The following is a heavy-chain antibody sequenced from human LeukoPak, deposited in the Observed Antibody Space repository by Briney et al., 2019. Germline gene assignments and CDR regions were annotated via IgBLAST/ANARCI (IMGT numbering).Heavy chain of an antibody. V-gene: IGHV4-39*07. CDR1: GGSISSSTYY. Sequence: SETLSLTCTVSGGSISSSTYYWGWIRQPPGKGLEWVGNVYYSGSTYYNPSLKSRVTISVDTSKNQFSLKLSSVTAADTAVYYCAGSIAARLDYWGQGTLVTVSS. CDR2: VYYSGST. CDR3: AGSIAARLDY. D-gene: IGHD6-6*01. J-gene: IGHJ4*02.